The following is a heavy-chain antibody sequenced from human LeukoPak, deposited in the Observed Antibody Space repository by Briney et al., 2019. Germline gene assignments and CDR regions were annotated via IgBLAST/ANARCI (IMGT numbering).Heavy chain of an antibody. CDR1: GFTFSNYA. J-gene: IGHJ4*02. D-gene: IGHD6-13*01. CDR3: ARDKFYSSSYFDY. V-gene: IGHV3-30*04. Sequence: GRSLRLSCAASGFTFSNYAMHWVRQAPGKGLEWVAVISYDGNNKYYADSVKGRFTISRDNSKDTLYLQMNSLRAEDTAVYYCARDKFYSSSYFDYWGQGTLVTVSS. CDR2: ISYDGNNK.